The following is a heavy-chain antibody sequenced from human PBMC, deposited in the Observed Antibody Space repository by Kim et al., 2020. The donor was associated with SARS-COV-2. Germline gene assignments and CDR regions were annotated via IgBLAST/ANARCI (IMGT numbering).Heavy chain of an antibody. Sequence: GGSLRLSCAASGFTFSSYSMNWVRQAPGKGLEWVSYISSSSSTIYYADSVKGRFTISRDNAKNSLYLQMNSLRAEDTAVYYCARDLNSSYGDYDPLPYYDCYGMDVWGQGTTVTVSS. CDR1: GFTFSSYS. D-gene: IGHD4-17*01. J-gene: IGHJ6*02. V-gene: IGHV3-48*04. CDR3: ARDLNSSYGDYDPLPYYDCYGMDV. CDR2: ISSSSSTI.